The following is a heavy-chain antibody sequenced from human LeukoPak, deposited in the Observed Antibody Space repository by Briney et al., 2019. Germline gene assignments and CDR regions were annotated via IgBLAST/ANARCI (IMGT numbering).Heavy chain of an antibody. CDR3: VRDMIAAAGAGG. D-gene: IGHD6-13*01. Sequence: ASVKVSCKASGYTFTDYSMHWGRQAPGQGLEGMGWINPNSGGTDYAQKFQGRATMTRVTSISTAYLEVTRLTSDDTAVYFCVRDMIAAAGAGGWGQGTLVTVSS. CDR2: INPNSGGT. CDR1: GYTFTDYS. V-gene: IGHV1-2*02. J-gene: IGHJ4*02.